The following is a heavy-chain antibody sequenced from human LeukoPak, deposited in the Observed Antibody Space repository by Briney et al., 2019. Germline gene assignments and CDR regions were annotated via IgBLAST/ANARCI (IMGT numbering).Heavy chain of an antibody. V-gene: IGHV4-59*01. D-gene: IGHD2-21*02. CDR2: IYYSGST. CDR3: ARDQSKAYCGGDCYPFDY. CDR1: GGSISSYY. J-gene: IGHJ4*02. Sequence: SETLSLTCTVSGGSISSYYWSWIRQPPGKGLEWIGYIYYSGSTNYNPSLKSRVTISVDTSKNQFSLKLSSVTAADTAVYYCARDQSKAYCGGDCYPFDYWGQGTLVTVSS.